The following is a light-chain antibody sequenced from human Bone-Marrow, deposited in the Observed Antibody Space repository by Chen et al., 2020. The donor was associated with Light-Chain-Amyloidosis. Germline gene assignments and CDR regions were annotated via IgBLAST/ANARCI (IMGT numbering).Light chain of an antibody. CDR3: QSADSSGTYEVI. CDR1: DLPTKY. V-gene: IGLV3-25*03. Sequence: SYELTQPPSVSVSPGQTASITCSGDDLPTKYAYWYQQKPGQAPVLVIHRDTERPSGISERFSGSSSGTTATLTISGVQAEAEADYHCQSADSSGTYEVIFGGGTKLTVL. J-gene: IGLJ2*01. CDR2: RDT.